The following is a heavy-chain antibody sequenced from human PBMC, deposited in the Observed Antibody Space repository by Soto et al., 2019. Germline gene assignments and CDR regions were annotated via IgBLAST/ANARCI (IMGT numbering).Heavy chain of an antibody. CDR1: GYTFTSYG. CDR3: ARDVAPVAGPGYGMDV. J-gene: IGHJ6*02. CDR2: ISAYNGNT. V-gene: IGHV1-18*01. Sequence: GASVKVSCKASGYTFTSYGISWVRQAPGQGLEWMGWISAYNGNTNYAQKLQGRVTMTTDTSTSTAYMELRSLRFDDTAVYYCARDVAPVAGPGYGMDVWGQGTTVTVSS. D-gene: IGHD6-19*01.